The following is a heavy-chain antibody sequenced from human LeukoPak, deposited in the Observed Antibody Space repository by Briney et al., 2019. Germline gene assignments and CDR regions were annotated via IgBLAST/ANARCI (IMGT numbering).Heavy chain of an antibody. CDR2: ITSSGDDI. CDR1: GFTFSDYY. D-gene: IGHD5-12*01. CDR3: ASDIVATSGDF. V-gene: IGHV3-11*01. J-gene: IGHJ4*02. Sequence: GGSLRLSCAASGFTFSDYYMSWIRQAPGKGLEWVAYITSSGDDIYYAYSVKGRFTISRDNAKNALFLRMSSLRVEDTATYYCASDIVATSGDFWGQGTLVSVSS.